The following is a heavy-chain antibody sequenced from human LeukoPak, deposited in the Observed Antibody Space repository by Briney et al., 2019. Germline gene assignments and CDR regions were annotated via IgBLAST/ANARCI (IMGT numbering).Heavy chain of an antibody. J-gene: IGHJ6*04. D-gene: IGHD3-10*02. V-gene: IGHV3-74*01. CDR3: AELGITMIGGV. CDR2: TNSDESST. CDR1: GFTFSSYA. Sequence: GGSLRPSCAASGFTFSSYAMSWVRQAPGKGLVWVSRTNSDESSTTYADSVKGRFTISRDNAKNSLYLQMNSLRAEDTAVYYCAELGITMIGGVWGKGTTVTISS.